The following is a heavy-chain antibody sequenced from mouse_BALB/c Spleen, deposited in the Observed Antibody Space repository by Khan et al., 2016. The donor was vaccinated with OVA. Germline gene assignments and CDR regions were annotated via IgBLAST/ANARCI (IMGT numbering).Heavy chain of an antibody. CDR2: INTRSGVP. D-gene: IGHD4-1*01. Sequence: QIQLVQSGPDLKKPGETVRISCKASGYTFTTTGMQWVQKMPGKYLKWIGWINTRSGVPKYAEDFKGRFAFSLETSASTAYLQISNLKNEDTATYFCAGSDWSRAMDYWGQGTSVTVSS. CDR1: GYTFTTTG. J-gene: IGHJ4*01. CDR3: AGSDWSRAMDY. V-gene: IGHV9-4*02.